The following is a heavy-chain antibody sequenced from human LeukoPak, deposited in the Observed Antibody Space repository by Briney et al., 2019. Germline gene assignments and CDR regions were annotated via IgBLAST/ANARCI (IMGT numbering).Heavy chain of an antibody. D-gene: IGHD3-22*01. CDR1: GXTFSSYG. Sequence: PGGSLRLSCVVSGXTFSSYGMHWVRQAPGKGLEWVAVISYDGSNKYYADSVKGRFTISRDNSKNTLYLQMNSLRAEDTAVYYCAKRGYYYDSSGYYSRTYFDYWGQGTLVIASS. J-gene: IGHJ4*02. CDR3: AKRGYYYDSSGYYSRTYFDY. CDR2: ISYDGSNK. V-gene: IGHV3-30*18.